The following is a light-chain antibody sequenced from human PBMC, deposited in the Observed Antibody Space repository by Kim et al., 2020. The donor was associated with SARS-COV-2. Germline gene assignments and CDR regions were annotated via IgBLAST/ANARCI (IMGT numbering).Light chain of an antibody. CDR2: GAS. J-gene: IGKJ2*01. CDR1: RSVSSY. Sequence: PGERAPPSSRPSRSVSSYLAWYQQNPGQAPRLLISGASNRATGIPARFSGSGSGTDFTLTISSLEPEDFAVYYCQQRNSSPRTFGQGTKLEI. V-gene: IGKV3-11*01. CDR3: QQRNSSPRT.